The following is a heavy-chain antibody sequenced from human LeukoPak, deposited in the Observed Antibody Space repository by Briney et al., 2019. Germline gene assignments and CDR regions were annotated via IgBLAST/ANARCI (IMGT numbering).Heavy chain of an antibody. CDR1: GLTFSSSG. D-gene: IGHD1-26*01. Sequence: GGSLRLSCAASGLTFSSSGMHWVRQAPGKGLEWVAFIRYDETNKHYADSVKGRFTISRDNSKNTLYLQMNSLRSEDTAVYYCAKGVYGGSSGGFYFDYWGKGALVTVSS. CDR2: IRYDETNK. V-gene: IGHV3-30*02. CDR3: AKGVYGGSSGGFYFDY. J-gene: IGHJ4*02.